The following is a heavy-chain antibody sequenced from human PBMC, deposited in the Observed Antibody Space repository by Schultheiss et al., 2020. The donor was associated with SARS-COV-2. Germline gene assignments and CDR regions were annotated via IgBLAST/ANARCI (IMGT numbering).Heavy chain of an antibody. CDR3: ARDYSSTRSDTGFDP. J-gene: IGHJ5*02. CDR2: ISSSSSTI. Sequence: GGSLRLSCAASGFTFDDYAMHWVRQAPGKGLEWVSYISSSSSTIYYADSVKGRFTISRDNAKNSLYLQMNSLRDEDTAVYYCARDYSSTRSDTGFDPWGQGTLVTVSS. D-gene: IGHD2-2*01. CDR1: GFTFDDYA. V-gene: IGHV3-48*02.